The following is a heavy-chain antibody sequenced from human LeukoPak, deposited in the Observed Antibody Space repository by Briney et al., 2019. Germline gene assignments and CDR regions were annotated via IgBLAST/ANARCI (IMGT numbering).Heavy chain of an antibody. CDR1: GFTFSSYE. D-gene: IGHD2-15*01. CDR2: TSSFGSTI. CDR3: ARVMVVPSSDFDY. Sequence: PGGSLRLSCAASGFTFSSYEMNRVRQAPGKGLEWVSYTSSFGSTIYYADSVKGRFTISRDNAKNSLYLQMNSLRAEDTAVYYCARVMVVPSSDFDYWGQGTLVTVSS. J-gene: IGHJ4*02. V-gene: IGHV3-48*03.